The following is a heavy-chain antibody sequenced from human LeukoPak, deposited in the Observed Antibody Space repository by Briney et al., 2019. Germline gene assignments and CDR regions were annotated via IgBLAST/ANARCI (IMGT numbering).Heavy chain of an antibody. J-gene: IGHJ6*02. CDR2: ISAYSGNT. CDR1: GYTFTSYG. Sequence: ASVKVSCKASGYTFTSYGISWVRQAPGQGLEWMGWISAYSGNTNYAQKLQGRVTMTTDTSTSTAYMELRSLRSDDTAVYYCARDRRDYYDSSGYYTNYYYYGMDVWGQGTTVTVSS. D-gene: IGHD3-22*01. CDR3: ARDRRDYYDSSGYYTNYYYYGMDV. V-gene: IGHV1-18*01.